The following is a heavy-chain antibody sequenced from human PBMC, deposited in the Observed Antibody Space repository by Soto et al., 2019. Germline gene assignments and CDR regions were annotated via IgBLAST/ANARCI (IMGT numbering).Heavy chain of an antibody. J-gene: IGHJ4*02. D-gene: IGHD1-26*01. Sequence: GSLRRPCASSGFTFSTYTMNWVRQAPGKGLEWVSSINGRGNYIYYAESVKGRFTISRDNAKNSLYLQMDRLRAEDTALYYCVREDGKVGTNSAFDYWGLGALVTVSS. CDR2: INGRGNYI. CDR3: VREDGKVGTNSAFDY. V-gene: IGHV3-21*01. CDR1: GFTFSTYT.